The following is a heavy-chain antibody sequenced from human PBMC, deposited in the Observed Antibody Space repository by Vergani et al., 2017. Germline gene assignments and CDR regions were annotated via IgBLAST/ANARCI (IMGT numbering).Heavy chain of an antibody. CDR1: GGSISSGSYY. J-gene: IGHJ4*02. V-gene: IGHV4-61*02. CDR3: ARDGKSRDCSSTSGYSWLRY. D-gene: IGHD2-2*01. Sequence: QVQLQESGPGLVKPSQTLSLTCTVSGGSISSGSYYWSWIRQPAGKGLEWIGRIYTSGSTNYNPSLKSRVTISVDTSKNQFSLKLSSVTAADTAVYYCARDGKSRDCSSTSGYSWLRYWGQGTLVTVSS. CDR2: IYTSGST.